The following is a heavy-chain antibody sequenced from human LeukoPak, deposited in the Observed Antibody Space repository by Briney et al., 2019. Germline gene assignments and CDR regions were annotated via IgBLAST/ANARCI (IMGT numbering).Heavy chain of an antibody. CDR2: IKQDASQ. J-gene: IGHJ4*02. D-gene: IGHD4-17*01. Sequence: GGSLRLSCAASGFTFSRHWMGWVRQAPGEGLEWVANIKQDASQYYVDSVRGRFIISRDNAKNSLSLQMNSLRLGDTAVYYCAGGPDFGDRLDYFDYWGQGTLVTVSS. CDR1: GFTFSRHW. CDR3: AGGPDFGDRLDYFDY. V-gene: IGHV3-7*01.